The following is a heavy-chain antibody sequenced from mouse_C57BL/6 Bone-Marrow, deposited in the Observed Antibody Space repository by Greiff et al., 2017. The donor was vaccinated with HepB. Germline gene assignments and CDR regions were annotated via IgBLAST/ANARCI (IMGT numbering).Heavy chain of an antibody. D-gene: IGHD2-4*01. J-gene: IGHJ3*01. CDR3: ARPYYDYDGAWFAY. CDR1: GFTFRDYY. V-gene: IGHV5-12*01. Sequence: LVESGGGLVQPGGSPKLSCAASGFTFRDYYMYWVRQTPEKRLEWVAYISNGGGSTYYPDTVKGRFTIARDNAKNTLYLQMSRLKSEDTAMYYCARPYYDYDGAWFAYWGQGTLVTVSA. CDR2: ISNGGGST.